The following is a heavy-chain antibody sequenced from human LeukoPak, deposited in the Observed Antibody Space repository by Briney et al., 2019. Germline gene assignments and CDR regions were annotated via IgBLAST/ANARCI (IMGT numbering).Heavy chain of an antibody. D-gene: IGHD3-10*01. V-gene: IGHV3-23*01. J-gene: IGHJ4*02. CDR3: IWFGEQLQRTLDY. CDR1: GFPFSTYA. Sequence: GGSLRLSCAASGFPFSTYAMSWVRQPPAKGLEWVSFISGNDGCTSYAYSVKGRFTISRDNAQNTFYLQMNSLRAEDTAVYYCIWFGEQLQRTLDYWGQGSLVTVSS. CDR2: ISGNDGCT.